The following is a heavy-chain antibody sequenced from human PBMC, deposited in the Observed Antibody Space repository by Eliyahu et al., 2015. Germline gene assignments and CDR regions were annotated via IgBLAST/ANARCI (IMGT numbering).Heavy chain of an antibody. Sequence: QVQLVESGGGVVQPGRSLXLSCEAXGSTFSSXGMHWVRQXPGKGREWVAFLRYDGSNKYYADSVKGRFTISRDNSKNTLYLQMNSLRAEDTAVYYCAKDMGAAPYYYYYMDVWGKGTTVTVSS. D-gene: IGHD1-26*01. CDR3: AKDMGAAPYYYYYMDV. J-gene: IGHJ6*03. CDR1: GSTFSSXG. CDR2: LRYDGSNK. V-gene: IGHV3-30*02.